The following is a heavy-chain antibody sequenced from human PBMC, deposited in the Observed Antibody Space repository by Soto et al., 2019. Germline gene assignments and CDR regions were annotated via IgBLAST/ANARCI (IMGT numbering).Heavy chain of an antibody. Sequence: QLQLQESGPGLVKPSETLSLTCTVSGGSISSSSYYWGWIRQPPGKGLEWIGSIYYSGSTYYNPSLKSRVTIAVDTSKNQCSLKLSSVTAADTAVYYCARQIYCSGGSCYYIFDYWGQGTLVTVSS. V-gene: IGHV4-39*01. D-gene: IGHD2-15*01. J-gene: IGHJ4*02. CDR2: IYYSGST. CDR3: ARQIYCSGGSCYYIFDY. CDR1: GGSISSSSYY.